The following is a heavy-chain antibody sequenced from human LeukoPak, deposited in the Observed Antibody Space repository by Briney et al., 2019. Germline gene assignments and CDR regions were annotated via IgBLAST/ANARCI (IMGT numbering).Heavy chain of an antibody. Sequence: GGSLRLSCAASGFTFKSYWMSWVRQAPGKGLEWVATIKGDGSERYYVDSVKGRFTVPRDNAKNPMYLQMNSLRAEDTAVYYCARGGTYTVDYWGQGTLVTVSS. J-gene: IGHJ4*02. CDR2: IKGDGSER. CDR3: ARGGTYTVDY. CDR1: GFTFKSYW. V-gene: IGHV3-7*01. D-gene: IGHD3/OR15-3a*01.